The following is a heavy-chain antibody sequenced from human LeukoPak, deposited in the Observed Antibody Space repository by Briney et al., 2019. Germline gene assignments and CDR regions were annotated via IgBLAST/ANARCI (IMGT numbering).Heavy chain of an antibody. J-gene: IGHJ4*02. Sequence: GGSLKLSCAAYGFTFSNYWMSWVRQAPGKGLEWVANINQDGSEKYFLDSVKGRFTISRDNAKNTVYLQMNSLRAEDTAVYYCARGKYGGYFIDYWGQGTLVTVSS. V-gene: IGHV3-7*01. CDR3: ARGKYGGYFIDY. CDR1: GFTFSNYW. CDR2: INQDGSEK. D-gene: IGHD5-12*01.